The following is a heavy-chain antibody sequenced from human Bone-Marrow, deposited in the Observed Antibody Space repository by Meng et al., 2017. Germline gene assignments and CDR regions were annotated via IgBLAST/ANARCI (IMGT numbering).Heavy chain of an antibody. Sequence: VQLVESGGGLVKPGGLLRVSCSATGFTFRAHYMSWIRQAPGKGLEWVSYISGSGNTIYYADSVKGRFTISRDNADNSLFLQMTSLRAEDTAVYYCARDSSGAYDYWGQGTLVTVSS. D-gene: IGHD1-26*01. CDR1: GFTFRAHY. CDR2: ISGSGNTI. CDR3: ARDSSGAYDY. V-gene: IGHV3-11*01. J-gene: IGHJ4*02.